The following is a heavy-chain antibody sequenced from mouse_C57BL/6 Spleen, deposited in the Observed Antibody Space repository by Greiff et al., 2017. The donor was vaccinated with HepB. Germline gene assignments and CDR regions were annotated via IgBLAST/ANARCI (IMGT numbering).Heavy chain of an antibody. CDR1: GYTFTDYY. CDR3: ARGGGNYADY. Sequence: EVQLQQPGPELVKPGASVKISCKASGYTFTDYYMNWVKQSHGQSLEWIGDINPNNGGTSYNQKFKGKATLTVDTSSSTAYMELRSLTSADSAVYYCARGGGNYADYWGQGTTLTVSS. D-gene: IGHD2-1*01. CDR2: INPNNGGT. V-gene: IGHV1-26*01. J-gene: IGHJ2*01.